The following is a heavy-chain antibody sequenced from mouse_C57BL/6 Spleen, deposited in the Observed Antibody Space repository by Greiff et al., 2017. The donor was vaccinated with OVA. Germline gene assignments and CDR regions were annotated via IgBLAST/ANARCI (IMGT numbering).Heavy chain of an antibody. Sequence: QVQLQQPGAELVMPGASVKLSCKASGYTFTSYWMHWVKQRPGQGLEWIGEIDPSDSYTNYNQKFKGKSTLTVDKSSSTAYMQLSSLTSEDSAVYYCARVGDYYGSSLDYWGQGTTLTVSS. V-gene: IGHV1-69*01. CDR1: GYTFTSYW. J-gene: IGHJ2*01. CDR3: ARVGDYYGSSLDY. D-gene: IGHD1-1*01. CDR2: IDPSDSYT.